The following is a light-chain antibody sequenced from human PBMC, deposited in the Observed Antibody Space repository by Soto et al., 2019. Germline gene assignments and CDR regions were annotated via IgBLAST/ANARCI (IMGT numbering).Light chain of an antibody. J-gene: IGLJ3*02. CDR2: EVS. CDR3: CSYAGYSGV. V-gene: IGLV2-23*02. CDR1: SSDVGSYNF. Sequence: QSALTQPACVSGSPGQSIIISCTGTSSDVGSYNFVSWYQQHPGKAPKLMIYEVSKRPSGVSNRFSGSKSGNTASLTISGLQPEDEADYYCCSYAGYSGVFGGGTKLTVL.